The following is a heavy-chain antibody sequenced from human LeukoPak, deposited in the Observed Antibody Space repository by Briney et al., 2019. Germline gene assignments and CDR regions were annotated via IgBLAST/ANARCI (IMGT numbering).Heavy chain of an antibody. CDR3: ARVVAAIALRDYHYVDV. D-gene: IGHD6-19*01. CDR2: IYRGEVT. Sequence: GGSLRLSCSASSFSITDKSMTWVRQAPGQGLKSGAIIYRGEVTACGGSVRGRFTISRDSGTNTLFFQMDNLRVDDTAVYYCARVVAAIALRDYHYVDVWGKGTTLSVS. V-gene: IGHV3-53*01. J-gene: IGHJ6*03. CDR1: SFSITDKS.